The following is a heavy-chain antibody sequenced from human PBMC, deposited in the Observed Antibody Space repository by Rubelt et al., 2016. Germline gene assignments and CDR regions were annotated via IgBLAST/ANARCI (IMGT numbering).Heavy chain of an antibody. Sequence: EVQLVESGGGLVQPGGSLRLSCAASGFTFSSYEMNWVRQAPGKGLEWVSYISSSGSTIYYADSVKGRFTISRDNCKNSLYLQMNSLRAEDTAVYYCASFCGPLVCHGDYLDYWGQGTLVTVSS. CDR3: ASFCGPLVCHGDYLDY. CDR1: GFTFSSYE. D-gene: IGHD4-17*01. V-gene: IGHV3-48*03. CDR2: ISSSGSTI. J-gene: IGHJ4*02.